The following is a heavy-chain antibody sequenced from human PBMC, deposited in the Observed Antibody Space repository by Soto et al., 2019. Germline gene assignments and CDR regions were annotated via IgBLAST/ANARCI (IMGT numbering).Heavy chain of an antibody. Sequence: LSLTCTVSGGSISSYYWSWIRQPPGKGLEYIGYIYYSGSTNYNPSLKSRVTISVDTSKKQFSLKLSSVTAVDTAVYYCARSLYSGSYTNWFDPWGQGTLVTVS. CDR2: IYYSGST. CDR1: GGSISSYY. V-gene: IGHV4-59*01. CDR3: ARSLYSGSYTNWFDP. J-gene: IGHJ5*02. D-gene: IGHD1-26*01.